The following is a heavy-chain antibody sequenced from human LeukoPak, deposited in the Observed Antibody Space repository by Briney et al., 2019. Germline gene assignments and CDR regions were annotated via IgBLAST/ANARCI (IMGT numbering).Heavy chain of an antibody. CDR3: ARESSIFQVVARSYMDV. Sequence: GGSLRLSCAASGFSFSNHYINWVRQTPGKGLEWVGRTRNKTESYKTEYAASGKGRFTTSRDDSKKSLFLHMNSLKTEDTAVYYCARESSIFQVVARSYMDVWGKGTSVTFSS. J-gene: IGHJ6*03. D-gene: IGHD3-3*01. V-gene: IGHV3-72*01. CDR1: GFSFSNHY. CDR2: TRNKTESYKT.